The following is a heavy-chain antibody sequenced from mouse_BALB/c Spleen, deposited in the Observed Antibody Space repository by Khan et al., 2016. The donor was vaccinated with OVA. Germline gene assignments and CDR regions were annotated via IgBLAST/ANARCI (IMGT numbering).Heavy chain of an antibody. V-gene: IGHV10-1*02. J-gene: IGHJ3*01. Sequence: EVQLVESGGGLVQPKGSLKLSCAASGFTFNTYAMNWVRQAPGKGLEWVARIRSKSNNYATYYADSVKDRFTISRDDSQSMLYLQMNNLKTEDTAMYYWVSRNWFAYWGQGTLVTVSA. CDR2: IRSKSNNYAT. CDR1: GFTFNTYA. CDR3: VSRNWFAY.